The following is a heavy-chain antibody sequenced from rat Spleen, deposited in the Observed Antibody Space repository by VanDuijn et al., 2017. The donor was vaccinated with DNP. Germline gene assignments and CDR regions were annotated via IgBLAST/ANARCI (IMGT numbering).Heavy chain of an antibody. CDR2: ISPSGGST. CDR1: GFIFSNYD. Sequence: EVQLVESGGGLVQPGRSLKLSCAASGFIFSNYDMAWVRQAPTKGLEWVAYISPSGGSTYYRDSVKGRFTISRDNAKNTLYLQMDSLRSEDTATYYCVRGSGTYYWYFDFWGPGTMVTVSS. CDR3: VRGSGTYYWYFDF. V-gene: IGHV5-19*01. D-gene: IGHD4-4*01. J-gene: IGHJ1*01.